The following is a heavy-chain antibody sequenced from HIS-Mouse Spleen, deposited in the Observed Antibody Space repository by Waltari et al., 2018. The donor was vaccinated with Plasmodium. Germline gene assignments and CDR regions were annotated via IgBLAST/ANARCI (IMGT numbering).Heavy chain of an antibody. CDR2: INPNSGGT. D-gene: IGHD6-13*01. Sequence: QVQLVQSGAEVKKPGDSGKVSCKASGYTFNGYYMHWVPQAPGQGLEWMGWINPNSGGTNYAQKFQGRVTMTRDTSISTAYMELSRLRSDDTAVYYCARVLGYKAAAGTFVEYFQHWGQGTLVTVSS. V-gene: IGHV1-2*02. CDR1: GYTFNGYY. J-gene: IGHJ1*01. CDR3: ARVLGYKAAAGTFVEYFQH.